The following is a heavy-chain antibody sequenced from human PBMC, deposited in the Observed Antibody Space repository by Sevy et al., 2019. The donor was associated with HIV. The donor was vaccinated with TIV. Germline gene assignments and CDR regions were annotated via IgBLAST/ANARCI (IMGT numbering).Heavy chain of an antibody. CDR3: ARVVDSSSRFTDV. D-gene: IGHD6-6*01. J-gene: IGHJ6*02. V-gene: IGHV3-53*01. CDR1: GFTVSSNY. CDR2: IYSGGST. Sequence: GGSLRLSCAASGFTVSSNYMSWVRQAPGKGPEWVSVIYSGGSTYYADSVKGRFTISRDNSKNTLYLQMNSLRAEDTAVYYCARVVDSSSRFTDVWGQGTTVTVSS.